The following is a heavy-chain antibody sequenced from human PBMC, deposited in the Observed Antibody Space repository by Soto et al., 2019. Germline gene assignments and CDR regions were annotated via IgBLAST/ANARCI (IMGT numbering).Heavy chain of an antibody. V-gene: IGHV1-69*01. CDR1: GGTFSSYA. J-gene: IGHJ4*02. D-gene: IGHD5-18*01. Sequence: QVQLVQSGAEVKKPGSSVKVSCKASGGTFSSYAIRWVRQAPGQGLECRGGIIPIVGTANYAQKVQGRVTITADDAASTAYMELSSLKSEDTAVYYCARESRGYSYGTPFAYWGQGTLVTVSS. CDR3: ARESRGYSYGTPFAY. CDR2: IIPIVGTA.